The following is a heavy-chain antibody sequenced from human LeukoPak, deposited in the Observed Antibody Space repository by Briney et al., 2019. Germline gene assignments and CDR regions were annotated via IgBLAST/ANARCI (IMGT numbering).Heavy chain of an antibody. CDR3: ARRLTFGPTFDW. Sequence: SGPTLVNPTQTLTLTCTFSGFSLNTDRVGAGWVRPPPGKALEWLAVIHFNDVTHYTPSLLGRLTITKDTSNNQVVLRLTDVTPVDTATYYCARRLTFGPTFDWWGQGMLVTVSS. J-gene: IGHJ4*02. CDR1: GFSLNTDRVG. D-gene: IGHD1-26*01. CDR2: IHFNDVT. V-gene: IGHV2-5*01.